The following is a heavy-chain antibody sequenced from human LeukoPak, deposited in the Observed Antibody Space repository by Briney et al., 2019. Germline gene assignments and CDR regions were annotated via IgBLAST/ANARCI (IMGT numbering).Heavy chain of an antibody. Sequence: SGGSLRLSCAASGFTFSSFALSWVRQAPGKGLQWVSVISASGGGTYYADSVKGRFTISRDNSKNTLYLRMNSLRAEDTAVYYCAKASGDGYNYDDWGQGTLVTVSS. J-gene: IGHJ4*02. CDR3: AKASGDGYNYDD. CDR1: GFTFSSFA. V-gene: IGHV3-23*01. D-gene: IGHD5-24*01. CDR2: ISASGGGT.